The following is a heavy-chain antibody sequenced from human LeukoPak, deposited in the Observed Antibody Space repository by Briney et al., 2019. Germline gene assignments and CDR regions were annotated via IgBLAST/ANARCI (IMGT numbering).Heavy chain of an antibody. CDR2: ISSSSSYI. CDR3: ARGVGGAFDI. Sequence: GGSLRLSCAASGFTFSSYSMNWVRQAAGKGLEWVSSISSSSSYIYYADSVKGRFTISRDNAKNSLYLQMNSLRAEDTAAYYCARGVGGAFDIWGQGTMVTVSS. V-gene: IGHV3-21*01. J-gene: IGHJ3*02. D-gene: IGHD1-26*01. CDR1: GFTFSSYS.